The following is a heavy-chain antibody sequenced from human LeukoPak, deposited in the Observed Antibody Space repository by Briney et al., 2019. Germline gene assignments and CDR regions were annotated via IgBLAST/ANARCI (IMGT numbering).Heavy chain of an antibody. V-gene: IGHV4-39*01. CDR2: LYFSGST. J-gene: IGHJ5*02. CDR1: GDSISSSDYC. CDR3: ARHRSHHGWFDP. Sequence: SETLSLTCTVSGDSISSSDYCWSWIRQPPGRGLEFVGWLYFSGSTYDNPFLNGRVTIYVDTSKNQFSLNLYSMTAADTALYFCARHRSHHGWFDPWGQGTLVTVSS. D-gene: IGHD2-8*01.